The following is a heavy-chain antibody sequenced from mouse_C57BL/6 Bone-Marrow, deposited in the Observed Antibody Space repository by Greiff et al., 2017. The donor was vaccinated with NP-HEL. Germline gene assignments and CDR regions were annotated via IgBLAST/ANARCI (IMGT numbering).Heavy chain of an antibody. CDR3: ARGRLRPLFAY. V-gene: IGHV5-17*01. D-gene: IGHD2-4*01. CDR2: ISSGSSTI. CDR1: GFTFSDYG. J-gene: IGHJ3*01. Sequence: DVKLVESGGGLVKPGGSLKLSCAASGFTFSDYGMHWVRQAPEKGLEWVAYISSGSSTIYYADTVKGRFTISRDNAKNTLFLQMTSLRSEDTAMYYCARGRLRPLFAYWGQGTLVTVSA.